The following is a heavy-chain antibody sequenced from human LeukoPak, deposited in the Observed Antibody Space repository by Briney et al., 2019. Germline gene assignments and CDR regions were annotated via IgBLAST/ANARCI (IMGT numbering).Heavy chain of an antibody. Sequence: ASVKVSCKAAGYTSSSPDINWVRQATGRRLEWLGWMNPRDDTGYAQKFQGRVTLTRDKSKNTDYMELSSLRSEDTAVYYCARYTQGNGFDIWGQGTMVTVST. CDR1: GYTSSSPD. D-gene: IGHD6-13*01. V-gene: IGHV1-8*01. CDR3: ARYTQGNGFDI. CDR2: MNPRDDT. J-gene: IGHJ3*02.